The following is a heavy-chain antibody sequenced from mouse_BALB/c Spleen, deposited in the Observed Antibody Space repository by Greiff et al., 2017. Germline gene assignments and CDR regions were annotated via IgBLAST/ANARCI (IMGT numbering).Heavy chain of an antibody. D-gene: IGHD2-3*01. CDR2: ISYDGSN. CDR1: GYSITSGYY. Sequence: EVQRVESGPGLVKPSQSLSLTCSVTGYSITSGYYWNWIRQFPGNKLEWMGYISYDGSNNYNPSLKNRISITRDTSKNQFFLKLNSVTTEDTATYYCAREDDGYYGFYWGQGTLVTVSA. CDR3: AREDDGYYGFY. V-gene: IGHV3-6*02. J-gene: IGHJ3*01.